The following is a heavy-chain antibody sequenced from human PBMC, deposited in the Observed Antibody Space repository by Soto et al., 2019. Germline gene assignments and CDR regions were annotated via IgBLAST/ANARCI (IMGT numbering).Heavy chain of an antibody. J-gene: IGHJ3*02. D-gene: IGHD1-7*01. Sequence: SETLSLTCTVSGGYISSYYWSWIRQPPGKGLEWIGYIYYSGSTNYNPSLKSRVTLSADTSKKQSYLKLSSVTAADTAVYYCARRETTTFTFDIWGQGTMVTGSS. CDR3: ARRETTTFTFDI. CDR1: GGYISSYY. V-gene: IGHV4-59*08. CDR2: IYYSGST.